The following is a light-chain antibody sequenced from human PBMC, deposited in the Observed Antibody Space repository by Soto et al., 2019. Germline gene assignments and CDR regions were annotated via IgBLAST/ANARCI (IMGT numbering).Light chain of an antibody. J-gene: IGLJ2*01. CDR1: KLGDKY. V-gene: IGLV3-1*01. Sequence: SYELTQPPSVSVSPGQTASITCSGDKLGDKYACWYQQKPGQSPVLVIYQDSKRPSGIPERISGSNSGNTATLTISGTQSMDEADYYCQAWDSTTAHVVFGGGTQLTVL. CDR3: QAWDSTTAHVV. CDR2: QDS.